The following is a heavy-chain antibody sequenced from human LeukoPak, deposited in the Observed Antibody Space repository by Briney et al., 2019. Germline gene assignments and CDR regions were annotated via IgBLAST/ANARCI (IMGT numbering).Heavy chain of an antibody. CDR1: GYSFASYW. CDR2: INPADSDT. D-gene: IGHD4-23*01. Sequence: GESLKISCKGSGYSFASYWIGWVRRMPGKGLVWMGIINPADSDTWYSPSFQGQVTISADKSISTAYLQWSSLKASDTAMYYCARDDYGGGYFDLWGRGTLVAVSS. V-gene: IGHV5-51*01. J-gene: IGHJ2*01. CDR3: ARDDYGGGYFDL.